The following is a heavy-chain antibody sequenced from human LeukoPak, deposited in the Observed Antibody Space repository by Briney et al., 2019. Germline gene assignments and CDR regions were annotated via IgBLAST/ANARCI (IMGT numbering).Heavy chain of an antibody. V-gene: IGHV1-46*01. CDR3: ARDLTFDI. CDR1: GYTFTSYY. Sequence: GASVKVSCKASGYTFTSYYMHWVRQAPGQGLEWMGIIDPSGGSTSYAQKFQGRVTMTRDMSTSTVYMGLNSLRSEDTAVYYCARDLTFDIWGQGTMVTVSS. J-gene: IGHJ3*02. CDR2: IDPSGGST.